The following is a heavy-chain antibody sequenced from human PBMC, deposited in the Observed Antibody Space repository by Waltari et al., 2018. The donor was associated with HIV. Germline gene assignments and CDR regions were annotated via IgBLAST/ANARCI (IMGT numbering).Heavy chain of an antibody. Sequence: QVQLVESGGGVVQPGRSLRVSCAASGFIFTNFAMHWVRQAPDKGLEWVAIISYDGSNTYYADSVQGRFNISRDNSQNIVYLQMSSLKTEDTAVYYCARCLSGRLWDPPGDLWGLGTLVSVSS. V-gene: IGHV3-30*15. CDR1: GFIFTNFA. D-gene: IGHD1-26*01. J-gene: IGHJ4*02. CDR3: ARCLSGRLWDPPGDL. CDR2: ISYDGSNT.